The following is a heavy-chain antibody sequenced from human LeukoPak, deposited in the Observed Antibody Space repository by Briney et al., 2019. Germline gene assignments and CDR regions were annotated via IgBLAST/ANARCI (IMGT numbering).Heavy chain of an antibody. J-gene: IGHJ6*03. V-gene: IGHV3-7*03. Sequence: GGSLRLSCVVSGFTFNKYWMSWVRQAPGKGLEWVATMRQDGGEIYYADSVSGRFTISRGNAKNSLYLQMNSLRAEDTALYYCARAKYYDFWSGYTNYYYYMDVWGKGTTVTVSS. CDR3: ARAKYYDFWSGYTNYYYYMDV. CDR2: MRQDGGEI. CDR1: GFTFNKYW. D-gene: IGHD3-3*01.